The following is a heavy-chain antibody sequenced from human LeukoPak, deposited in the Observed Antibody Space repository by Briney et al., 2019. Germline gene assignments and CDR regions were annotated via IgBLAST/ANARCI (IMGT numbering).Heavy chain of an antibody. CDR2: ISYDGSNK. V-gene: IGHV3-30*18. D-gene: IGHD3-3*01. CDR1: GLTFSSFG. CDR3: AKGGGYYLRDFDY. Sequence: QTGGSLRLSCAASGLTFSSFGMHWVRQAPGKGLEWVAVISYDGSNKYYADSVKGRFTISRDNSKNTLYLQMNSLRAEDTAVYYCAKGGGYYLRDFDYWGQGTLVTVSS. J-gene: IGHJ4*02.